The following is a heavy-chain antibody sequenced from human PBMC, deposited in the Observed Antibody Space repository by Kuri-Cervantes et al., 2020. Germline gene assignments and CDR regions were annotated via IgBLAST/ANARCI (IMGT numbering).Heavy chain of an antibody. J-gene: IGHJ6*02. Sequence: SQTLSLTCAVSGGSISSGGYYWSWIRQPPGKGLEWIGEINHSGSTNYNPSLKSRVTISVDTSKNQFSLKLSSVTAADTAVYYCARTYYYDSSGYYPNDYYYGMDVWGQGTTVTVSS. CDR2: INHSGST. CDR3: ARTYYYDSSGYYPNDYYYGMDV. CDR1: GGSISSGGYY. V-gene: IGHV4-34*01. D-gene: IGHD3-22*01.